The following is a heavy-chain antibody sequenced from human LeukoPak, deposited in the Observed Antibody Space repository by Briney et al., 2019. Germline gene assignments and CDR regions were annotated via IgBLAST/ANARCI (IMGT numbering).Heavy chain of an antibody. CDR2: ISGSGNSI. J-gene: IGHJ4*02. CDR1: GFTFTSYA. CDR3: AKDVRDILIASYYFDY. D-gene: IGHD3-9*01. V-gene: IGHV3-23*01. Sequence: PGRSLRLSCAASGFTFTSYAMSWVRQAPGKGLEWVSVISGSGNSIFYADSVQGRFTISRENSKNTLYLQMDSLRAEDTAIYYCAKDVRDILIASYYFDYWGQGTLVTVSS.